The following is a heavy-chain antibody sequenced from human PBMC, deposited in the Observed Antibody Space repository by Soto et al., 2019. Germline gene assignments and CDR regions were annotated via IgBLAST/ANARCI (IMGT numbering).Heavy chain of an antibody. J-gene: IGHJ6*03. CDR1: GGSISSYY. CDR2: IYYSGST. D-gene: IGHD4-17*01. V-gene: IGHV4-59*08. CDR3: AKNYGDTKYYYYYYMDV. Sequence: SETLSLTCTVSGGSISSYYWSWIRQPPGKGLEWIGYIYYSGSTNYNPSLKSRVTISVDTSKNQFSMKLSSVTAADTALYYCAKNYGDTKYYYYYYMDVWVKGTTVTVS.